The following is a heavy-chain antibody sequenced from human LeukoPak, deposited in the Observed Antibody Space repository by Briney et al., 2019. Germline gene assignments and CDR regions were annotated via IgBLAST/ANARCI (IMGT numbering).Heavy chain of an antibody. J-gene: IGHJ4*02. CDR2: ISSSSHI. V-gene: IGHV3-21*01. CDR3: ANNDYGDLGGY. D-gene: IGHD4-17*01. Sequence: PGGSLRLSCATSGFTFSSYSMYWVREAPGKGLEWVSSISSSSHIYYADSVKGRFTISRDNAKNSLYLQMNSLRVEDTAVYYCANNDYGDLGGYWGQGTLVTVSS. CDR1: GFTFSSYS.